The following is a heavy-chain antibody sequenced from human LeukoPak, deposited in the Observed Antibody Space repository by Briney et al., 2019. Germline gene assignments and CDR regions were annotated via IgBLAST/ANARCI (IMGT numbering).Heavy chain of an antibody. CDR2: IYTSGST. CDR1: GGSISSYY. CDR3: AGHGGYYDSTYFDY. V-gene: IGHV4-4*07. J-gene: IGHJ4*02. D-gene: IGHD3-22*01. Sequence: SETLSLTCTVSGGSISSYYWSWIRQPAGKGLEWIGRIYTSGSTNYNPSLKSRVTISVDTSKNQFSLKLSSVTAADTAVYYCAGHGGYYDSTYFDYWGQGTLVTVSS.